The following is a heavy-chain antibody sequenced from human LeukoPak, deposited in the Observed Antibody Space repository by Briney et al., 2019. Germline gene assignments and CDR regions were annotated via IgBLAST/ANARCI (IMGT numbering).Heavy chain of an antibody. J-gene: IGHJ3*02. Sequence: ASVKVSCKASGYTFTSYTMHWVRQAPGQRLEWMGWINTGNGNTKYSQEFQGRVTITRDTSASTAYMELSSLRSEDTAVYYCARVDTAHDAFDIWGQGTMVTVSS. CDR1: GYTFTSYT. V-gene: IGHV1-3*03. D-gene: IGHD5-18*01. CDR2: INTGNGNT. CDR3: ARVDTAHDAFDI.